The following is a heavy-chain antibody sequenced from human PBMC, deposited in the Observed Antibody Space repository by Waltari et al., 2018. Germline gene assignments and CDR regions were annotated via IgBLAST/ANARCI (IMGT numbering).Heavy chain of an antibody. J-gene: IGHJ4*02. V-gene: IGHV3-48*03. CDR2: ISSSGSTI. CDR3: ARDPTDDYGCNPAAY. CDR1: GFTFGSYE. Sequence: EVQLVESGGGLVQPGGSLRLSCAASGFTFGSYEMNWVRQAPGKGLEGVPYISSSGSTIYYAAAENGRFTISRDNSKNTLYLQMNSLGAEDTAVYYCARDPTDDYGCNPAAYWGQGTLVTVSS. D-gene: IGHD4-17*01.